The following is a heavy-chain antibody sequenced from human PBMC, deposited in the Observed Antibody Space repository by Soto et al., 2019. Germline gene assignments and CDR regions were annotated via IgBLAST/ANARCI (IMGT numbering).Heavy chain of an antibody. CDR1: GGSFRGYY. V-gene: IGHV4-34*01. Sequence: PLATLSLTCTVYGGSFRGYYWSWIRQPPGKGLEWIGEINHSGSTNYNPSLKSRVTISVDTSKNQFSLKLSSVAAADTAVYYCARVEGANEQWLVLCYWGQGTLVTVSS. J-gene: IGHJ4*02. CDR3: ARVEGANEQWLVLCY. CDR2: INHSGST. D-gene: IGHD6-19*01.